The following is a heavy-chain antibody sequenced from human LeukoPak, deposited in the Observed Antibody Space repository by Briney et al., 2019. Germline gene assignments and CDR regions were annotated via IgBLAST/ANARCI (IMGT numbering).Heavy chain of an antibody. J-gene: IGHJ4*02. D-gene: IGHD3-22*01. CDR1: GYSISSDNY. CDR2: IYHSGST. CDR3: ARAPRDSSSSNYMRRFDY. Sequence: PSETLSLTCAVSGYSISSDNYWVWIRQPPGQGLEWTGGIYHSGSTYYNPSLKSRVTMSVDTPKNQFSLKLSSVTAADTAVYCCARAPRDSSSSNYMRRFDYWGQGTLVTVSS. V-gene: IGHV4-38-2*01.